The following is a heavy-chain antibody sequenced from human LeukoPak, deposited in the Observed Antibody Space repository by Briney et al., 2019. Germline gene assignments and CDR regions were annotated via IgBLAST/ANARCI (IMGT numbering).Heavy chain of an antibody. Sequence: GGSLRLSCAASGFTFSSYAMSWVRQAPGKGLEWVSAISGSGGSTYYADSVKGRFTISRDNSKNTLYLQMNSLRPEDTAVYYCAKVVNIAAAGTDRDYWGQGTLVTVSS. D-gene: IGHD6-13*01. CDR3: AKVVNIAAAGTDRDY. CDR1: GFTFSSYA. V-gene: IGHV3-23*01. J-gene: IGHJ4*02. CDR2: ISGSGGST.